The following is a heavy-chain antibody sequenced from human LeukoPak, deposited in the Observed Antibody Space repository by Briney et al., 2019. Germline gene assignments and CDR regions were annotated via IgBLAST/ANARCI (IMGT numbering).Heavy chain of an antibody. J-gene: IGHJ6*02. CDR3: ARDGGSGTYSSPPHYYAMDV. CDR2: ISSSGSTI. D-gene: IGHD1-26*01. V-gene: IGHV3-11*01. Sequence: PGGSLRLSCAASGFTFSDYYMSWIRQAPGKGLEWVSYISSSGSTIYYADSVKGRFTISGDNAKNSLYLQMNSLRAEDTAVYYCARDGGSGTYSSPPHYYAMDVWGQGTTVTVSS. CDR1: GFTFSDYY.